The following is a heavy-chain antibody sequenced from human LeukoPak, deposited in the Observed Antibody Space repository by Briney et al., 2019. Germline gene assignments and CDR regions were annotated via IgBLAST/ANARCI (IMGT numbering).Heavy chain of an antibody. V-gene: IGHV3-23*01. J-gene: IGHJ4*02. CDR2: ISGSGDST. Sequence: GGSLRLSCAGFGFTFSSYAMNWVRQAPGKGREWVSSISGSGDSTFYADSVRGRFTISRDNSKNTLYLQMNSLRAEDTALYYCARAETAAAGTLDYWGQGTLVTVSS. D-gene: IGHD6-13*01. CDR3: ARAETAAAGTLDY. CDR1: GFTFSSYA.